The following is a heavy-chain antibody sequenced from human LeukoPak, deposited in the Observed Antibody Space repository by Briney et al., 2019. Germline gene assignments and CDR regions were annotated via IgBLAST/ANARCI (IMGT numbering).Heavy chain of an antibody. CDR2: ISYSGIT. J-gene: IGHJ4*02. D-gene: IGHD5-24*01. V-gene: IGHV4-31*03. CDR3: ARDRGIKYGYSFLDS. Sequence: SETLSLTCTVPDGSIRSGDYYWSWIRQHPGKGLEWIGYISYSGITYSNPSLKSRVTISVGTSKRQFSLRLNPVTPADTAVYYCARDRGIKYGYSFLDSWGQGALVIVSS. CDR1: DGSIRSGDYY.